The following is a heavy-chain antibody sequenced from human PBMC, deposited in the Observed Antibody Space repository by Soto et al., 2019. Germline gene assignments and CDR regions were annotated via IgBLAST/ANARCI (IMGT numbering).Heavy chain of an antibody. CDR2: ISGSGGST. D-gene: IGHD2-2*01. CDR1: GFTFSSYA. J-gene: IGHJ4*02. Sequence: GGSLRLSCAASGFTFSSYAMSWVRQAPGKGLEWVSAISGSGGSTYYADSVKGRFTISRDNSKNTLYLQMNSLRAEDTAVYYCAKSPMGNIVVVPAALGYFDYWGQGTLVTVSS. V-gene: IGHV3-23*01. CDR3: AKSPMGNIVVVPAALGYFDY.